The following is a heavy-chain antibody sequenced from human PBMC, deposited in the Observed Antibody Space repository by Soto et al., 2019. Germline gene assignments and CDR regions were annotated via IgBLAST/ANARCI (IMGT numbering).Heavy chain of an antibody. D-gene: IGHD2-21*02. CDR1: GYTFTSYG. CDR3: ARDLWHIVVVTAIQEDYGMDV. Sequence: ASVKVSCKASGYTFTSYGISWVRQAPGQGLERMGWISAYNGNTDYAQKLQGRVTMTTDTSTSTAYMELRSLRSDDTAVYYCARDLWHIVVVTAIQEDYGMDVWGQGTTVTVSS. CDR2: ISAYNGNT. J-gene: IGHJ6*02. V-gene: IGHV1-18*01.